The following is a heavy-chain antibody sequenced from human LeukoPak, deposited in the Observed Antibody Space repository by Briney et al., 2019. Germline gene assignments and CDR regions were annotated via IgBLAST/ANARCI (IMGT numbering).Heavy chain of an antibody. CDR1: GFTVSSNY. CDR2: IYSGGST. CDR3: ARANWGHPMYYFDY. Sequence: GGSLRLSCAAYGFTVSSNYMSWVRQAPGKGLEWISIIYSGGSTYYADSVKGRFTISRDNSKNTLYLQMNSLRAEDTAVYYCARANWGHPMYYFDYWGQGTLVTVSS. J-gene: IGHJ4*02. V-gene: IGHV3-66*01. D-gene: IGHD7-27*01.